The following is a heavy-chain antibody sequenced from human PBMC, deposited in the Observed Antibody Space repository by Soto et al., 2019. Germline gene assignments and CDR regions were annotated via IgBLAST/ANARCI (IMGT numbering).Heavy chain of an antibody. CDR3: ATGLWFGED. J-gene: IGHJ1*01. V-gene: IGHV3-64*01. D-gene: IGHD3-10*01. CDR1: GLIFSNYG. CDR2: ISSNGGRT. Sequence: EVQLVESGGGLVQPGGSLRLSCAASGLIFSNYGMHLVRQTPGKGLEFVSGISSNGGRTYYANSVKGRFTISRDNSKKTLYLQMGSLRNEDMAIYYCATGLWFGEDWGQGTQVTVSS.